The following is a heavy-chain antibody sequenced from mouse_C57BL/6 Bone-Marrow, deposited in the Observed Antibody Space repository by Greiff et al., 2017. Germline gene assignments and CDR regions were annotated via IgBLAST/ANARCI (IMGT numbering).Heavy chain of an antibody. CDR2: LYPGDGDT. V-gene: IGHV1-82*01. CDR1: GYAFSSSW. Sequence: VQLQQSGPELVKPGASVKISCKASGYAFSSSWMTWVKQRPGKGLEWIGRLYPGDGDTNYNGKFKGKATLTADKSSTAAYMQRSSLTADDSAVYFCARPFTTVVAWYFDVWGTGTTVTVFS. J-gene: IGHJ1*03. D-gene: IGHD1-1*01. CDR3: ARPFTTVVAWYFDV.